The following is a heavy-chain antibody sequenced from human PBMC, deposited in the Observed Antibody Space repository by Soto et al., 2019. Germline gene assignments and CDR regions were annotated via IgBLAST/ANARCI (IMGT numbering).Heavy chain of an antibody. CDR1: GFSLSNGRMG. D-gene: IGHD1-1*01. CDR2: IFSDAET. Sequence: QVTLKESGPVLVKPTETLTLTCTISGFSLSNGRMGVSWIRQSPGKALEWLAHIFSDAETTYSTSMQRRPTTSTVTSVTQVVLTMTNIAPVDPGTCYRARMNADTYSNYYTMDVWGQGTTVSVSS. CDR3: ARMNADTYSNYYTMDV. J-gene: IGHJ6*02. V-gene: IGHV2-26*03.